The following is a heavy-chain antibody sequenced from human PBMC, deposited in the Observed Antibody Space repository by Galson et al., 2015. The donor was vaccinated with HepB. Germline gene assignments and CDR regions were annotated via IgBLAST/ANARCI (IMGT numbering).Heavy chain of an antibody. J-gene: IGHJ4*02. Sequence: SLRLSCAASGFTFSTYVMSWVRQAPGKGLEWVSGIYGSRDSTYYADSVKGRFTISRDNSNNTLYLQMDSLGAEDTAVYYCAKAFREDQIWSGYDYWGQGTLVTVSS. CDR3: AKAFREDQIWSGYDY. CDR2: IYGSRDST. V-gene: IGHV3-23*01. CDR1: GFTFSTYV. D-gene: IGHD3-3*01.